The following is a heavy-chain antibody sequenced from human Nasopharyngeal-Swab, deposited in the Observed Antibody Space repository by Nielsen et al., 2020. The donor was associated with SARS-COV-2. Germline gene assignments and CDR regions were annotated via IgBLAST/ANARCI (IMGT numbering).Heavy chain of an antibody. V-gene: IGHV3-33*01. CDR2: IWYDGSNK. J-gene: IGHJ4*02. CDR1: GFTFSSYG. D-gene: IGHD2-15*01. CDR3: ARDLYCSGGSCYPDY. Sequence: GESLKISCAASGFTFSSYGMHWVRQAPGKGLEWVAVIWYDGSNKYYADSVKGRFTISRNNSKNTLYLQMNSLRAEDTAMYYCARDLYCSGGSCYPDYWGQGTLVTVSS.